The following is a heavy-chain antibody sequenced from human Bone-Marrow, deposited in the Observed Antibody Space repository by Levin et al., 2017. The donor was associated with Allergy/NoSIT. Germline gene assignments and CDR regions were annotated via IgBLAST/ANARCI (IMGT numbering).Heavy chain of an antibody. CDR3: AKYSSDRYYFDY. CDR2: ISGSGGST. V-gene: IGHV3-23*01. Sequence: SCAASGFTFSSYAMSWVRQAPGKGLEWVSAISGSGGSTYYADSVKGRFTISRDNSKNTLYLQMNSLRAEDTAVYYCAKYSSDRYYFDYWGQGTLVTVSS. CDR1: GFTFSSYA. D-gene: IGHD6-19*01. J-gene: IGHJ4*02.